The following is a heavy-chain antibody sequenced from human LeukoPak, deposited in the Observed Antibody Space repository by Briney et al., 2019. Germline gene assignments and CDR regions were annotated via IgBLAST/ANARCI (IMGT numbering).Heavy chain of an antibody. CDR2: ISGSGGST. CDR3: ATYRQVLLPFES. J-gene: IGHJ4*02. Sequence: PGGSLRLSCAASGPTLSSYAASSVRQAPRKGLGRVSTISGSGGSTYYAGSVKGRFTISRDYSKNTLYLQMNSLRAEDTAIYYCATYRQVLLPFESWGRGTLVTVSS. D-gene: IGHD2-8*02. V-gene: IGHV3-23*01. CDR1: GPTLSSYA.